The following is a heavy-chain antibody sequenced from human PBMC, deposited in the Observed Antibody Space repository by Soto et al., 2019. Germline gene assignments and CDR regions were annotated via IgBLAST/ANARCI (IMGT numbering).Heavy chain of an antibody. Sequence: QVQLVQSGAEVKKAGASVKVSSKASGYTFVSYVISWVRQAPGQGLEWMGWVSAYNGNTNYAQNLQGRVTMTTDTSTSTAYMELRSLRSDDTAVYYCARGSDTVTTDWFDPWGQGTLVTVSS. CDR1: GYTFVSYV. CDR3: ARGSDTVTTDWFDP. CDR2: VSAYNGNT. J-gene: IGHJ5*02. V-gene: IGHV1-18*01. D-gene: IGHD4-4*01.